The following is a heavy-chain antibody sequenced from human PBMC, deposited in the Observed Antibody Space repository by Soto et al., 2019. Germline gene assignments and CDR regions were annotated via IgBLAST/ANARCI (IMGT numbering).Heavy chain of an antibody. D-gene: IGHD6-13*01. Sequence: SVKVSCKASGGTFSSYAISWVRQAPGQGLEWMGGIIPIFGTANYAQKFQGRVTITADESTSTANMELSSLRSEDTVVYYCATDDYKDPDSSIWDVVVSAMEVRGHGTT. V-gene: IGHV1-69*13. CDR3: ATDDYKDPDSSIWDVVVSAMEV. J-gene: IGHJ6*02. CDR2: IIPIFGTA. CDR1: GGTFSSYA.